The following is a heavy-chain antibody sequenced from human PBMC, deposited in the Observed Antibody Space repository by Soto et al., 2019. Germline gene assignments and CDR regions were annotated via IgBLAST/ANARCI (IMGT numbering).Heavy chain of an antibody. D-gene: IGHD1-26*01. V-gene: IGHV3-7*05. Sequence: EVQLVESGGNLVQPGGSLRLSCAASGFTFSAFWMSWVRRAPGRGLEWVANIKEDGSETYYVDSLEGRFTISRDNAKKSLYLQMNSLRAEDTALYYWARGGSHSSDSWGQGALVTVSS. J-gene: IGHJ4*02. CDR3: ARGGSHSSDS. CDR2: IKEDGSET. CDR1: GFTFSAFW.